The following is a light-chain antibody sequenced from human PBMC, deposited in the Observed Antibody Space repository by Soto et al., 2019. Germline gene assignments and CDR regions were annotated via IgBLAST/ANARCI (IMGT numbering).Light chain of an antibody. CDR2: DVN. J-gene: IGLJ2*01. V-gene: IGLV2-14*01. CDR1: SSDVGGYNY. CDR3: CSYINGDAFE. Sequence: QSVLTQPASVSGSPGQSITISCTGTSSDVGGYNYVSWYQQHPGKAPKLLIYDVNRRPSGVSNRFSGSKSGNTASLTISGLQAEDGADYYCCSYINGDAFEFGGGPQLPVL.